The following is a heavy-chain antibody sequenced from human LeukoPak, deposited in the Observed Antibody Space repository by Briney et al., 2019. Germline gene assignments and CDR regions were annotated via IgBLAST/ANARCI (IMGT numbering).Heavy chain of an antibody. V-gene: IGHV1-18*01. J-gene: IGHJ5*02. D-gene: IGHD4-11*01. CDR1: GYTFTSYG. CDR2: ISAYNGNT. CDR3: ARDYGRDSNYWFDP. Sequence: ASVEVSCKASGYTFTSYGISWVRQAPGQGLEWMGWISAYNGNTNYAQKLQGRVTMTTDTSTSTAYMELRSLRSDDTAVYYCARDYGRDSNYWFDPWGQGTLVTVSS.